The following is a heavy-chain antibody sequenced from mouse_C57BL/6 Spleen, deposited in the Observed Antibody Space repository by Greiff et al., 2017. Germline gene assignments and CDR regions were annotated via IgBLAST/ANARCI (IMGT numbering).Heavy chain of an antibody. CDR1: GYTFTSYW. D-gene: IGHD1-1*01. Sequence: QVQLQQPGTELVKPGASVKMSCKASGYTFTSYWITWVKQRPGQGLEWIGDIYPGSGSTNYNEKFKSKATLTVDTSSSTAYMQLSSLTSEDSAVYYCAREDGTTVPFAYWGQGTLVTVSA. CDR3: AREDGTTVPFAY. V-gene: IGHV1-55*01. J-gene: IGHJ3*01. CDR2: IYPGSGST.